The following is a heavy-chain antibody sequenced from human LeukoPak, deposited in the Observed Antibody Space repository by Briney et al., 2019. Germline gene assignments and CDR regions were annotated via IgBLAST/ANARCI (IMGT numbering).Heavy chain of an antibody. CDR1: GFTFSSFW. J-gene: IGHJ4*02. V-gene: IGHV3-64*01. Sequence: GGSLRLSCAASGFTFSSFWMHWVRQAPGKGLEYVSAISNIGDSTYYANSVKGRFTISRDNSKNTLFLLMDSLRAEDMAVYFCARVPLGNSYYDYWGQGTLVTVSS. CDR2: ISNIGDST. D-gene: IGHD7-27*01. CDR3: ARVPLGNSYYDY.